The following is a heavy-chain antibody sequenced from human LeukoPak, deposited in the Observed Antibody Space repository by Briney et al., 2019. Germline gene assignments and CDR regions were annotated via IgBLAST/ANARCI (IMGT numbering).Heavy chain of an antibody. CDR2: IIPIFGTA. CDR1: GGTFSSYA. V-gene: IGHV1-69*05. CDR3: ARRGSGWYGLNY. D-gene: IGHD6-19*01. J-gene: IGHJ4*02. Sequence: ASVEVSCKASGGTFSSYAISWVRQAPGQGLEWMGRIIPIFGTANYAQKFQGRVTITTDESTSTAYMELSSLRSEDTAVYYCARRGSGWYGLNYWGQGTLVTVSS.